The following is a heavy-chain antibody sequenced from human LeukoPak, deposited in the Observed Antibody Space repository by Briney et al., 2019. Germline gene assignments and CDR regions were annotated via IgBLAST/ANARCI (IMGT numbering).Heavy chain of an antibody. J-gene: IGHJ3*02. CDR2: TYYRSKWYN. Sequence: SQTLSLTCAISGDSVSANGAAWNWIRQSPSRGLEWLGRTYYRSKWYNDYAVSVKSRITINPDTSKNQFSLQLNSVTPEDTAVYYCAYFAGGNVPLWLGDDAFDIWGQGTMVTVSS. D-gene: IGHD3-10*01. V-gene: IGHV6-1*01. CDR1: GDSVSANGAA. CDR3: AYFAGGNVPLWLGDDAFDI.